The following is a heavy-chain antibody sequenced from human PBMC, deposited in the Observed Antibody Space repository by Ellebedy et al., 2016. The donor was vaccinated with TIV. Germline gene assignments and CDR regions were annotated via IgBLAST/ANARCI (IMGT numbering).Heavy chain of an antibody. J-gene: IGHJ6*03. Sequence: GESLKISXAASGFTFSSYWMHWVRQAPGKGLVWVSRINSDGSSTSYADSVKGRFTISRDNAKNTLYLQMNSLRAEDTAVYYCARDRGSYDFWSGYYAYYYYYYMDVWGKGTTVTVSS. D-gene: IGHD3-3*01. CDR3: ARDRGSYDFWSGYYAYYYYYYMDV. CDR1: GFTFSSYW. CDR2: INSDGSST. V-gene: IGHV3-74*01.